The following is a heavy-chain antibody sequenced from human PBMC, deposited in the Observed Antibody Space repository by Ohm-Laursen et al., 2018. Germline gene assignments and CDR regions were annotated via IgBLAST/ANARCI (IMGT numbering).Heavy chain of an antibody. D-gene: IGHD6-13*01. V-gene: IGHV1-2*02. J-gene: IGHJ4*02. CDR1: GYTFTGYY. CDR2: INPNSGGT. CDR3: ARDTGSSSLIDY. Sequence: ASVKVSCKASGYTFTGYYMHWVRQAPGQGLEWMGWINPNSGGTNYAQKFQGRVTMTRDTSISTAYMELSSLRSEDTAVYYCARDTGSSSLIDYWGQGTLVTVSS.